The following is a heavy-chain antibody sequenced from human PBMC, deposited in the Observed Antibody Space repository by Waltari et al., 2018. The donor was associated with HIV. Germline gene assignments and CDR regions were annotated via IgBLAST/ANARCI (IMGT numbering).Heavy chain of an antibody. CDR3: ARDTLNLYFGLDV. CDR2: ISSTSFNI. Sequence: EVQLEESGGSFVQPGGSMRLSCEASGFTFSAYAINGVRQATGKGLEWISYISSTSFNIKYADSVKGRFTISRDNTKNSLDLEMNNLRDGDTAVYYCARDTLNLYFGLDVWGRGTAVTVSS. J-gene: IGHJ6*02. CDR1: GFTFSAYA. V-gene: IGHV3-48*02.